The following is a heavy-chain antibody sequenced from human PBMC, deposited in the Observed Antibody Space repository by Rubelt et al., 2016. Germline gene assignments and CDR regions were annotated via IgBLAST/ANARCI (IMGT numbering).Heavy chain of an antibody. Sequence: QVQLQESGPGLVKPSETLSLTCTVSGYSISSGYYWGWIRQPPGKGLEWIGSIYHSGSTYYNPSLKCRVTISVDTSKNQFSLKLSSVTAADTAVYYCARDRDYYDSSGYYYGFAYWGQGTLVTVSS. CDR1: GYSISSGYY. D-gene: IGHD3-22*01. CDR3: ARDRDYYDSSGYYYGFAY. CDR2: IYHSGST. V-gene: IGHV4-38-2*02. J-gene: IGHJ4*02.